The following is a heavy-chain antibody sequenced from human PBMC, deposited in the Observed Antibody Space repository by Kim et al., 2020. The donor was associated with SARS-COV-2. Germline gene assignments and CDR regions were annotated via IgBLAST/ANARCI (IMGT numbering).Heavy chain of an antibody. J-gene: IGHJ6*02. CDR1: GFTVSSNY. CDR3: ARERSSGPSSSYGMDV. Sequence: GGSLRLSCAASGFTVSSNYMSWVRQAPGKGLEWVSVIYSGGSTYYADSVKGRFTISRDNSKNTLYLQMNSLRAEDTAVYYCARERSSGPSSSYGMDVWGQGTTVTVSS. CDR2: IYSGGST. D-gene: IGHD6-19*01. V-gene: IGHV3-66*01.